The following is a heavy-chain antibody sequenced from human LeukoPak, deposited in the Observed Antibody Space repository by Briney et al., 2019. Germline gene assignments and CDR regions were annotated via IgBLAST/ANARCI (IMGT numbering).Heavy chain of an antibody. V-gene: IGHV4-59*01. D-gene: IGHD2-21*02. Sequence: SETLSLTCTVSGGSISGYYLSWIRQPPGKGLEWIGYIYYSGSTNYNPSLKSRVTISVDTSKNQFSLKLSSVTAADTAVYYCAREDGDQDAFDIWGQGTMVTVSS. J-gene: IGHJ3*02. CDR3: AREDGDQDAFDI. CDR1: GGSISGYY. CDR2: IYYSGST.